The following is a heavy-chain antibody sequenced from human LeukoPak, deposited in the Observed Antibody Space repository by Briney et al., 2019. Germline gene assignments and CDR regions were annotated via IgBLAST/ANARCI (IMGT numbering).Heavy chain of an antibody. D-gene: IGHD4-17*01. CDR1: GGSISSYY. CDR2: IYYSGST. V-gene: IGHV4-59*08. CDR3: ARSTVTPKPYYFDY. Sequence: KTSETLSLTCTVSGGSISSYYWSWIRQPPGKGLEWIGYIYYSGSTNYNPSLKSRVTISVDTSKNQFSLKLSSVTAADTAVYYCARSTVTPKPYYFDYWGQGTLVTVSS. J-gene: IGHJ4*02.